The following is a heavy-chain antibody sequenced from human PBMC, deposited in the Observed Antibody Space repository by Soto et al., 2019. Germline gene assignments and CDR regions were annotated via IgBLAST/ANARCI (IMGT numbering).Heavy chain of an antibody. CDR3: AREDYSQYYYYYGMDV. V-gene: IGHV3-33*01. D-gene: IGHD2-15*01. CDR2: ICYDGSNK. CDR1: GFTFSSYG. J-gene: IGHJ6*02. Sequence: GGSLRLSCAASGFTFSSYGMHWVRQAPGKGLEWVAVICYDGSNKYYADSVKGRFTISRDNSKNTLYLQMNSLRAEDTAVYYCAREDYSQYYYYYGMDVWGQGTTVTVSS.